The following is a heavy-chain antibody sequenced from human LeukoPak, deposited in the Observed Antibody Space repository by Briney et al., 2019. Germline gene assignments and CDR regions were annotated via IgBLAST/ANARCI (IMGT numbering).Heavy chain of an antibody. D-gene: IGHD3-22*01. V-gene: IGHV4-34*01. CDR2: INHSGST. CDR1: GVSFSGYY. CDR3: ARRYPYYYNSSAYGD. Sequence: SETLSLTCAVYGVSFSGYYWSWIRQPPGKGLEWIGEINHSGSTNYNPSLKSRVTISVDTSKNQFSLKLSSVTAADTAVYYCARRYPYYYNSSAYGDWGQGTLVTVSS. J-gene: IGHJ4*02.